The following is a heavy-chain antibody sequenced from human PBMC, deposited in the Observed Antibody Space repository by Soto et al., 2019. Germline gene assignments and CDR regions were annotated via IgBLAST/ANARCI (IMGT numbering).Heavy chain of an antibody. V-gene: IGHV1-8*01. Sequence: GASVKVSCKASGYTFTSYDINWVRQATGQGLEWMGWMNPNSGNTGYAQKFQGRVTMTRNTSISTAYMELSSLRSEDTAVYYCAREYSNYYYYGMDVWGQGTTVTVSS. D-gene: IGHD4-4*01. CDR3: AREYSNYYYYGMDV. CDR2: MNPNSGNT. J-gene: IGHJ6*02. CDR1: GYTFTSYD.